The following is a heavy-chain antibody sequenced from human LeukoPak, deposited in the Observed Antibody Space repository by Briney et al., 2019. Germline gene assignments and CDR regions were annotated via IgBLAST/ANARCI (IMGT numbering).Heavy chain of an antibody. CDR2: IYYSGST. D-gene: IGHD2-15*01. V-gene: IGHV4-31*03. CDR1: GGSISSGGYY. Sequence: SETLALTCTVSGGSISSGGYYWSWIRQHPGKGLEWIGYIYYSGSTYYNPSLKSRVTISVDTSKNQFSLKLSSVTAADTAVYYCARERPLGYCSGGSCSQYYFDYWGQGTLVTVSS. J-gene: IGHJ4*02. CDR3: ARERPLGYCSGGSCSQYYFDY.